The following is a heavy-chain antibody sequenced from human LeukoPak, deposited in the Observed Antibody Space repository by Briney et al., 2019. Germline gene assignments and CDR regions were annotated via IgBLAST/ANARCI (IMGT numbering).Heavy chain of an antibody. J-gene: IGHJ6*03. V-gene: IGHV4-30-2*01. CDR3: ARDRSSSWYNYYYYYMDV. D-gene: IGHD6-13*01. Sequence: SETLSLTCTVSGGSISSGGYYWSWIRQPPGKGLEWIGYIYHSGSTYYNPSLKSRVTISLDRSKNQFSLKLSSVTAADTAVYYCARDRSSSWYNYYYYYMDVWGKGTTVTVSS. CDR1: GGSISSGGYY. CDR2: IYHSGST.